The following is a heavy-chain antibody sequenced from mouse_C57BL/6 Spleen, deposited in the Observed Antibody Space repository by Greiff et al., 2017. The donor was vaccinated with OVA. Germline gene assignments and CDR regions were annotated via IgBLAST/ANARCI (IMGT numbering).Heavy chain of an antibody. CDR1: GYTFTSYW. CDR2: IHPNSGST. Sequence: QVQLKQPGAELVKPGASVKLSCKASGYTFTSYWMHWVKQRPGQGLEWIGMIHPNSGSTNYNEKFKSKATLTVDKSSSTAYMQLSSLTSEDSAVYYCARGYDYDPMFYAMDYWGQGTSVTVSS. J-gene: IGHJ4*01. D-gene: IGHD2-4*01. CDR3: ARGYDYDPMFYAMDY. V-gene: IGHV1-64*01.